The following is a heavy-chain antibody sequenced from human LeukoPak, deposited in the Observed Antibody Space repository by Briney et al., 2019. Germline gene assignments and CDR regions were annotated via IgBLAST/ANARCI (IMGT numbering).Heavy chain of an antibody. CDR3: AREVTAMVRLGAFDI. V-gene: IGHV4-59*01. D-gene: IGHD5-18*01. J-gene: IGHJ3*02. CDR2: IYYSGST. Sequence: SETLSLTCTVSGGSISSYYWSWIRQPPGKGLEWIGYIYYSGSTNYNPSLKSRVTISVDTSKNQFSLKLGSVTAADTAVYYCAREVTAMVRLGAFDIWGQGTMVTVSS. CDR1: GGSISSYY.